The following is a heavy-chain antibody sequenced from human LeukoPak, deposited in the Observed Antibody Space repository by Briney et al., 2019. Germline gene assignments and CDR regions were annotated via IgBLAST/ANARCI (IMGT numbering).Heavy chain of an antibody. Sequence: PSQTLSLTCTVSGGSISSGSYYWSWIRQPAGKGLEWIGRIYTSGSTNYNPSLRSRVTISIDTSKKHFFLKLKPVTAADTAVYYCATGYGDFRVEGRYFYSWGQGTLVTVSS. CDR3: ATGYGDFRVEGRYFYS. V-gene: IGHV4-61*02. CDR1: GGSISSGSYY. J-gene: IGHJ4*02. D-gene: IGHD4-17*01. CDR2: IYTSGST.